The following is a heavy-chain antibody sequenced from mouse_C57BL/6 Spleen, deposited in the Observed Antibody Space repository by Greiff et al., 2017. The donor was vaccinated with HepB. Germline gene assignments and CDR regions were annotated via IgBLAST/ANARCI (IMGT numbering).Heavy chain of an antibody. CDR3: ARGYQRGAWFAY. CDR1: GYTFTDYY. J-gene: IGHJ3*01. CDR2: INPNNGGT. D-gene: IGHD2-14*01. Sequence: EVQLQQSGPELVKPGASVKISCKASGYTFTDYYMNWVKQSHGKSLEWIGDINPNNGGTSYNQKFKGKATLTVDKSSSTAYMELRSLTSEDSAVYYCARGYQRGAWFAYWGQGTLVTVSA. V-gene: IGHV1-26*01.